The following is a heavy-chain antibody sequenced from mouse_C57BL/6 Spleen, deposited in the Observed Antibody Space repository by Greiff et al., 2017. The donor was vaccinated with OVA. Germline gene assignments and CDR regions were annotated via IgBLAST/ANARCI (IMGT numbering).Heavy chain of an antibody. CDR2: IHPNSGST. CDR1: GYTFTSYW. CDR3: ARGVDTTPLAMEY. Sequence: QVQLQQPGAELVKPGASVKLSCKASGYTFTSYWMHWVKQRPGQGLEWIGMIHPNSGSTNYNEKFKSKGTLTVDKSSSTAYMQLSSLTSEDSAVYYCARGVDTTPLAMEYWGQGTTVTVSS. V-gene: IGHV1-64*01. J-gene: IGHJ4*01. D-gene: IGHD1-1*01.